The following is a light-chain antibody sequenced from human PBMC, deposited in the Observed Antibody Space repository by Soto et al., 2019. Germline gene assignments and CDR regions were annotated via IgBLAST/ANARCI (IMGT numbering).Light chain of an antibody. V-gene: IGLV2-8*01. J-gene: IGLJ3*02. CDR3: SSYAGSSWV. CDR2: DVS. Sequence: QSVLTQPPSASGSPGQSVTISCTGTSSDVGAYNYVSWYQQHPGKAPKLMIYDVSKRPSGVPYRFSGSKSGNAASLTVSGLQGEDEADYYCSSYAGSSWVFGGGTKRPS. CDR1: SSDVGAYNY.